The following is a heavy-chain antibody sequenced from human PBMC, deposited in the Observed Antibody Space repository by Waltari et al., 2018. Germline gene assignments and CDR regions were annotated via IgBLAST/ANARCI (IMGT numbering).Heavy chain of an antibody. CDR2: INPNSGGT. CDR3: ARDVMSYGYRWWFDP. D-gene: IGHD5-18*01. CDR1: GYTVTGHH. J-gene: IGHJ5*02. Sequence: QVQLVQSGAEVKKPGASVKVSCKASGYTVTGHHMHCVRQAPGQGLEWMEWINPNSGGTNYAQKFQGRVTMTRDTSISTAYMELSRLRSDDTAVYYCARDVMSYGYRWWFDPWGQGTLVTVSS. V-gene: IGHV1-2*02.